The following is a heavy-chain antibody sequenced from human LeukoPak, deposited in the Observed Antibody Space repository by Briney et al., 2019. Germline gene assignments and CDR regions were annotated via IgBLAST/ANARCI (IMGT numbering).Heavy chain of an antibody. Sequence: GGSLRLSCAASGFTFSSYAMSWVRQAPGKGLEWVSAISGSGGSTYYADSVKGRFTIPRDNSKNTLYLQMNSLRAEDTAVYYCAKATKYSSEVGYWGQGTLVTVSS. V-gene: IGHV3-23*01. CDR3: AKATKYSSEVGY. D-gene: IGHD6-25*01. J-gene: IGHJ4*02. CDR1: GFTFSSYA. CDR2: ISGSGGST.